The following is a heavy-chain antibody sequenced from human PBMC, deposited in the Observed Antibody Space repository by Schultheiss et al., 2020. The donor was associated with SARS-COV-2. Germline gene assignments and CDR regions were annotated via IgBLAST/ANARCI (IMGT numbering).Heavy chain of an antibody. V-gene: IGHV1-18*04. J-gene: IGHJ4*02. CDR1: GYTFTGYY. CDR2: ISAYNGNT. Sequence: ASVKVSCKASGYTFTGYYMHWVRQAPGQGLEWMGWISAYNGNTNYAQKFQGRVTMTTDTSTSTAYMELRSLTSDDTAIYYCARDLSLGPNDYWGQGTLVTVSS. D-gene: IGHD5-12*01. CDR3: ARDLSLGPNDY.